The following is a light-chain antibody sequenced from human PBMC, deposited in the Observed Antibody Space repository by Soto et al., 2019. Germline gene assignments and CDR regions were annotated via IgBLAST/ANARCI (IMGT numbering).Light chain of an antibody. Sequence: QDVVTQEPSLTVSPGGTVTLTCGSSTGAVTSGHYPYWFQQKPGQAPRTLIYDTSNKHSWTPARFSGSLLGGKAALTLSGAQPEDEAEYYWMLSYSGARPVFGGGTKLTVL. CDR1: TGAVTSGHY. CDR2: DTS. CDR3: MLSYSGARPV. V-gene: IGLV7-46*01. J-gene: IGLJ2*01.